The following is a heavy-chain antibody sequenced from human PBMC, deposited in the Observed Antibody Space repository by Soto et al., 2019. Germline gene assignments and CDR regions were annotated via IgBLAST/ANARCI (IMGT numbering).Heavy chain of an antibody. V-gene: IGHV3-30*18. CDR2: ISYDGSNK. CDR1: GFTFSSYG. J-gene: IGHJ4*02. D-gene: IGHD3-22*01. Sequence: GGSLRLSCAASGFTFSSYGMHWVRQAPGKGLEWVAVISYDGSNKYYADSVKGRFTISRDNSKNTLYLQMNSLRAEDTAVYYCAKEGNYYDSSPLDYWGQGTLVTVLL. CDR3: AKEGNYYDSSPLDY.